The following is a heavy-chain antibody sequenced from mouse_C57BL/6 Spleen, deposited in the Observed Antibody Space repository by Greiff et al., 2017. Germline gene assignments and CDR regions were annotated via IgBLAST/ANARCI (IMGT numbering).Heavy chain of an antibody. CDR1: GYSLTSYG. D-gene: IGHD2-4*01. Sequence: QVQLQESGPDLVQPSQSLSITCTVSGYSLTSYGVHWVRQSPGKGLEWLGVILRGGGTNYNADYIYRQSISKENYKSQVFFKMNSMQAADAAISYYARKGGDYVGAMDYWGQGTSVTVSS. J-gene: IGHJ4*01. CDR3: ARKGGDYVGAMDY. CDR2: ILRGGGT. V-gene: IGHV2-2*01.